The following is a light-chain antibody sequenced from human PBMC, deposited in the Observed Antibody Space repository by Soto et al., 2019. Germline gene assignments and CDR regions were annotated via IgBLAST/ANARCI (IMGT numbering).Light chain of an antibody. CDR3: QKCKVAPFT. CDR2: AAS. J-gene: IGKJ4*01. CDR1: QDIGNF. Sequence: DIQMTQAASAVSASPGERVTLSCRASQDIGNFLAWYQQKPGKVPKLLIYAASTLQSGVPSRFIGSGSGTDFTLTISSLQPEDVATYYCQKCKVAPFTFGGGTKVDI. V-gene: IGKV1-27*01.